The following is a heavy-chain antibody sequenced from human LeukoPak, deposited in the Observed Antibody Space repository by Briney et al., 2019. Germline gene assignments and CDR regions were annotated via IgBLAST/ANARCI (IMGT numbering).Heavy chain of an antibody. Sequence: GASVKVSCKASGGTFSSYAISWVRQAPGQGLEWMGGIIPIFGTANYAQRFQGRVTITTDESTSTAYMELSSLRSEDTAVYYCARAGEYYYDSSGYYFDYWGQGTLVTVSS. CDR3: ARAGEYYYDSSGYYFDY. CDR1: GGTFSSYA. CDR2: IIPIFGTA. D-gene: IGHD3-22*01. V-gene: IGHV1-69*05. J-gene: IGHJ4*02.